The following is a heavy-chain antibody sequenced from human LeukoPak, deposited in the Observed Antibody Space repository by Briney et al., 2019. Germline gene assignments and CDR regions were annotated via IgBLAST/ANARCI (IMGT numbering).Heavy chain of an antibody. J-gene: IGHJ3*02. CDR2: ISSSSSTI. CDR1: GFTFSSYS. V-gene: IGHV3-48*01. CDR3: ARDPRAFDI. Sequence: AGGSLRLSCAASGFTFSSYSMNWVHQAPGKGLEWVSYISSSSSTIYYADSVKGRFTISRDNAKNSLYLQMNSLRAEDMAVYYCARDPRAFDIWGQGTMATVSS.